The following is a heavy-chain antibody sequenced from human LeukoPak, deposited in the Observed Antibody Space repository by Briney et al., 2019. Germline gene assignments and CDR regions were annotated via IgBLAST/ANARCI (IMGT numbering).Heavy chain of an antibody. V-gene: IGHV1-2*02. J-gene: IGHJ5*02. CDR1: EYTFTSYY. Sequence: ASVKVSCKASEYTFTSYYMHWVRQAPGQGLEWVGWINPNSGGTSYAQKFQGRVTMTRDTSISTAYMELSRLRSDDTAVYYCARDMRIQLWITPWGNWFDPWGQGTLVTVSS. CDR3: ARDMRIQLWITPWGNWFDP. CDR2: INPNSGGT. D-gene: IGHD5-18*01.